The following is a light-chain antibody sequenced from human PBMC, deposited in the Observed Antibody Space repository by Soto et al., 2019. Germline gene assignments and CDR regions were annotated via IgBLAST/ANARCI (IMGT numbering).Light chain of an antibody. CDR3: QKYNSAPHT. CDR2: AAS. J-gene: IGKJ2*01. CDR1: QGISNY. V-gene: IGKV1-27*01. Sequence: DIQMTQSPSSLSASVGDRVTITCRARQGISNYLAWYQQNPGKVPKLLIYAASTLQSGVPSRFSGSGSGTDFTLTISSLQPEDVATYYCQKYNSAPHTFGQGTKLDIK.